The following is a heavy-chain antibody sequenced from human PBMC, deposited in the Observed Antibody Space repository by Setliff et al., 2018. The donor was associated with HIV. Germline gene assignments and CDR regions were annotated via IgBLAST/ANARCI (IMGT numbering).Heavy chain of an antibody. CDR2: VHPVDSYV. CDR1: GYIFTGYW. V-gene: IGHV5-51*01. D-gene: IGHD3-22*01. Sequence: GESLKISCQGSGYIFTGYWVGWVRQMAGKGLEWMGMVHPVDSYVRYSPSFEGQVTISADKSTSTAYLQWTGLKASDTAMYYCAKIGDTSGYYFYIFDLWGQGTMVTVSS. CDR3: AKIGDTSGYYFYIFDL. J-gene: IGHJ3*01.